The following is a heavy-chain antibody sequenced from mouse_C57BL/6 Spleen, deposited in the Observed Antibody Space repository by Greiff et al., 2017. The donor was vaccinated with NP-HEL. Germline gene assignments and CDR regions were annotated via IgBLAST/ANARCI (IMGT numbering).Heavy chain of an antibody. V-gene: IGHV1-26*01. J-gene: IGHJ3*01. CDR3: AGTYYSNTAWFAY. CDR2: INPNNGGT. Sequence: EVQLQQSGSELVKPGASVKISCKASGYTFTDYYMNWVKQSHGKSLEWIGDINPNNGGTSYNQKFKGKATLTVDKSSSTAYMELRSLTSEDAAVYYCAGTYYSNTAWFAYWGQGTLVTVSA. CDR1: GYTFTDYY. D-gene: IGHD2-5*01.